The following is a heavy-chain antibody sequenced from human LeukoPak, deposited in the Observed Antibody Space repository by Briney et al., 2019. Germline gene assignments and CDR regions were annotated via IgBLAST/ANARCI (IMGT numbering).Heavy chain of an antibody. D-gene: IGHD3-3*02. CDR3: ACGVHFSSGSKRGFDY. CDR1: GFTFSSYS. J-gene: IGHJ4*02. CDR2: MTSSSDTI. V-gene: IGHV3-48*01. Sequence: GGSLRLSCAASGFTFSSYSMNWVRQAPGKGLEWVSYMTSSSDTIYYADSVKGRFTISRDNAKSSLFLQMNSLRADDTAIYYCACGVHFSSGSKRGFDYWGLGTLVTVSS.